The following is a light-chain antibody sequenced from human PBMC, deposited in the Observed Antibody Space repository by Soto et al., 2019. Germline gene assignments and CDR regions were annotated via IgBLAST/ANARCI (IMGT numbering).Light chain of an antibody. CDR2: DVS. V-gene: IGLV2-14*03. CDR3: TSYTGSNPLL. Sequence: QSALTQPASVSGSPGQSITISCTGTIRDIGNYNYVSWYQRHPGKAPKLMIYDVSVRPSGVSNRFSGSKSGNTASLTISGLQSEDEADYYCTSYTGSNPLLFGGGTQLTVL. J-gene: IGLJ2*01. CDR1: IRDIGNYNY.